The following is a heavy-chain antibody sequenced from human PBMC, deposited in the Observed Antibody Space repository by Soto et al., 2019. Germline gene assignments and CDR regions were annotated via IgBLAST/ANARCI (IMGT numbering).Heavy chain of an antibody. CDR1: VASISSGGYY. V-gene: IGHV4-31*03. J-gene: IGHJ5*02. D-gene: IGHD3-3*02. CDR2: IYYSGRP. Sequence: QVQLQESGPGLVKPSQTLSLTCNVSVASISSGGYYWSWFRQHPWKGLEWIGYIYYSGRPYYNPFLKSRVTKSVDTSKNQFSLKLSSVTAADTAVYYCASAGVDHTLTLGLNWFDPWGQGTLVTVSS. CDR3: ASAGVDHTLTLGLNWFDP.